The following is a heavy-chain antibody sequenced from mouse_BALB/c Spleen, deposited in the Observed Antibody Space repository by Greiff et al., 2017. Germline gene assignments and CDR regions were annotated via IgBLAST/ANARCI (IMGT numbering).Heavy chain of an antibody. Sequence: QVQLQQSGAELVRPGTSVKVSCKASGYAFTNYLIEWVKQRPGQGLEWIGVINPGSGGTNYNEKFKGKATLTADKSSSTAYMQLSSLTSDDSAVYVCARADYGGRDGYYLDYWGQGTTLTVSS. CDR3: ARADYGGRDGYYLDY. CDR1: GYAFTNYL. J-gene: IGHJ2*01. V-gene: IGHV1-54*01. D-gene: IGHD1-1*01. CDR2: INPGSGGT.